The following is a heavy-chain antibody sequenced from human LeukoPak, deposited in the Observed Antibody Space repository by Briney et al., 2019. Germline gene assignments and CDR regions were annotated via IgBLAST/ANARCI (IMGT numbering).Heavy chain of an antibody. V-gene: IGHV3-23*01. J-gene: IGHJ4*02. CDR3: ATAPYYFDY. D-gene: IGHD2-15*01. CDR2: ISGSGGSI. CDR1: GFTFSRYG. Sequence: PGGSLRLSCAASGFTFSRYGMSWVRQAPGKGLEWVSAISGSGGSIYYADSVKGRFTISRDNSKNTLCLQMNSLRAEDTAVYYCATAPYYFDYWGQGTLVTVSS.